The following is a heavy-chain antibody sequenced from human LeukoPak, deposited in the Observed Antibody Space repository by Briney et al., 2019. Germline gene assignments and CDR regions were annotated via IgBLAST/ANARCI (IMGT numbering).Heavy chain of an antibody. V-gene: IGHV3-30*12. Sequence: GGSLRLSCAASGFTFSSYGMHWVRQAPGKGLEWVAVISYDGSNKYYADSVKGRFTISRDNSKNTLYLQMNSLRAEDTAVYYCAKGGTTVANVKDYWGQGTLVTVSS. CDR1: GFTFSSYG. CDR3: AKGGTTVANVKDY. D-gene: IGHD4-23*01. CDR2: ISYDGSNK. J-gene: IGHJ4*02.